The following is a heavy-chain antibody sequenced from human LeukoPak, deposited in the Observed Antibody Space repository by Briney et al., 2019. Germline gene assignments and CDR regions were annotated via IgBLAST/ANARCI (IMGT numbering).Heavy chain of an antibody. CDR1: GGSISSSSYY. CDR3: ASRTSSSWYDYYYYMDV. V-gene: IGHV4-39*01. D-gene: IGHD6-13*01. J-gene: IGHJ6*03. CDR2: IYYSGST. Sequence: SETLSLXCTVSGGSISSSSYYWGWIRQPPGKGPEWIGSIYYSGSTYSNPSLKSRVTISVDTSKNQFSLKLSSVTAADTAVYYCASRTSSSWYDYYYYMDVWGKGTTVTVSS.